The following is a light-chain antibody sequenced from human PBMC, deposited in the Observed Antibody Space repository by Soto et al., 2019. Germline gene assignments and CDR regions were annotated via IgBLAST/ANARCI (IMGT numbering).Light chain of an antibody. V-gene: IGKV1-39*01. CDR1: QTISSW. J-gene: IGKJ1*01. Sequence: DIQMTQSPSTLSGSVGDRVTITCRASQTISSWLAWYQQKPGKAPKLLIYAASSLQSGVPSRFSGSGSGTDFTLTISSLQPEDFATYYCQQSYNTRTFGQGTKGDIK. CDR2: AAS. CDR3: QQSYNTRT.